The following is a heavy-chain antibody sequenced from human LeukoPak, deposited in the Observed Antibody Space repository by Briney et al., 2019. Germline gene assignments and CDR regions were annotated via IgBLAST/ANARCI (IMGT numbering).Heavy chain of an antibody. D-gene: IGHD1-1*01. Sequence: ASVKVSCKASGYTFSDYYIHWVRQAPGQGPEWMGWINPKNGVTNFPRRVQGRVTMTRDTSTSTAYMDLSRLTFDDTAVYFCAREGTGTTNDAFDIWGQGTVVTISS. J-gene: IGHJ3*02. CDR1: GYTFSDYY. CDR2: INPKNGVT. CDR3: AREGTGTTNDAFDI. V-gene: IGHV1-2*02.